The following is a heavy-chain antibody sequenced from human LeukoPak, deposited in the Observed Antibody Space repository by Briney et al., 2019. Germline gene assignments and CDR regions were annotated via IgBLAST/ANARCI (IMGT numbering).Heavy chain of an antibody. CDR1: GFTFSSYS. D-gene: IGHD5-24*01. CDR2: ISSSSSYI. CDR3: ARSRNVEMATRAFDY. V-gene: IGHV3-21*01. J-gene: IGHJ4*02. Sequence: GGSLRLSCAASGFTFSSYSMNWVRQAPGKGLEWVSSISSSSSYIYYADSVKGRFTISRDNAKNSLYLQMNSLRAEDTAVYYCARSRNVEMATRAFDYWGQGTLVTVSS.